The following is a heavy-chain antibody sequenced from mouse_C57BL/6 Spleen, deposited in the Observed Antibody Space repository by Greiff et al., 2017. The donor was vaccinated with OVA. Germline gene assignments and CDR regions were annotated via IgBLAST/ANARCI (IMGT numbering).Heavy chain of an antibody. D-gene: IGHD1-1*02. Sequence: VQLKQSGAELVKPGASVKLSCTASGFNIKDYYMHWVRQRTEQGLEWIGRIGPEDGDTKSAPTFQGKATITADTSSNTADLQLSSVTSEDSAVCYCARSGVAAFDYWGQGTTVTVSS. CDR3: ARSGVAAFDY. V-gene: IGHV14-2*01. CDR2: IGPEDGDT. CDR1: GFNIKDYY. J-gene: IGHJ2*01.